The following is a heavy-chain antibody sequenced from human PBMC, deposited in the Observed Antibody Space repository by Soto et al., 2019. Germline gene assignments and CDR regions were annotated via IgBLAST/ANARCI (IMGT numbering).Heavy chain of an antibody. CDR1: GFTFSSDW. J-gene: IGHJ4*02. Sequence: PGGSLRLSCAASGFTFSSDWMHWVRQAPGKGLVWVSRINSDGSSTSYADSVKGRFTISRDNAKNTLYLQMNSLRAEDTAVYYCARGLYSGWHYFDYWGQGTLVTVSS. V-gene: IGHV3-74*01. CDR2: INSDGSST. D-gene: IGHD5-12*01. CDR3: ARGLYSGWHYFDY.